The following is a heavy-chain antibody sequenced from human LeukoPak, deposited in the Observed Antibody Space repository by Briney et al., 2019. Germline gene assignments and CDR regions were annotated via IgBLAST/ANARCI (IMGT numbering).Heavy chain of an antibody. J-gene: IGHJ4*02. V-gene: IGHV5-51*01. CDR3: ARLMIDYGDQGYFDY. Sequence: GESLKISCKGSGYSFTSYWIGWVRQMPGKGLEWMGIIYPGDSDPRYSPSFQGQVTISADKSISTAYLQWSSLKASDTAMYYCARLMIDYGDQGYFDYWGQGTLVTVSS. CDR2: IYPGDSDP. CDR1: GYSFTSYW. D-gene: IGHD4-17*01.